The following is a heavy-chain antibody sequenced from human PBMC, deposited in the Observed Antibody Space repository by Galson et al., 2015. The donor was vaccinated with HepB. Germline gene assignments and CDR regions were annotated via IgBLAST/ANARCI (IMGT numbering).Heavy chain of an antibody. CDR1: GFTVSSNY. CDR3: ARGIPAESFDY. J-gene: IGHJ4*02. D-gene: IGHD2-21*01. CDR2: IYSGGST. V-gene: IGHV3-53*01. Sequence: SLRLSCAASGFTVSSNYMSWVRQAPGKGLEWVSLIYSGGSTYYADSVKGRFTISRDNSKNTLYLQMDSMRVEDTAVNYCARGIPAESFDYWGQGTLVTVSS.